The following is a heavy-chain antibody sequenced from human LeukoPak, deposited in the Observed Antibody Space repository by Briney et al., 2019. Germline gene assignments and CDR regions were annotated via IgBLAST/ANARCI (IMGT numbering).Heavy chain of an antibody. Sequence: GGSLRLSCAASGFTVSSNYMSWVRQAPGKGLEWVSVIYTGGSTYYADSVKGRFTISRHNSKNTLYLQMNSLRAEDTAVYYCARAMTMSWREYYYGMDVWGQGTTVTVSS. CDR1: GFTVSSNY. CDR2: IYTGGST. V-gene: IGHV3-53*04. J-gene: IGHJ6*02. CDR3: ARAMTMSWREYYYGMDV. D-gene: IGHD3-16*01.